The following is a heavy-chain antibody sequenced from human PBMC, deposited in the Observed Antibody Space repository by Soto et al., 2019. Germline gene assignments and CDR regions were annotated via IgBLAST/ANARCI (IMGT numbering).Heavy chain of an antibody. CDR2: ISSGGST. CDR1: GGSISYSGYY. D-gene: IGHD2-21*02. J-gene: IGHJ4*02. Sequence: QVQLQESGPGLVKPSQTLSLTCSVSGGSISYSGYYWSWIRLHPGKGLDWIGFISSGGSTYYDPSLKSRATISIDTSLNQFSLRLTSVTAADTAVYYCARDQCTGGYCYSSYWGQGTPVTVSS. V-gene: IGHV4-31*03. CDR3: ARDQCTGGYCYSSY.